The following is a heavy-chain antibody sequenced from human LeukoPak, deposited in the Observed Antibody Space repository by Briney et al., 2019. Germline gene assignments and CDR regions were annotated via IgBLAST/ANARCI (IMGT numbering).Heavy chain of an antibody. J-gene: IGHJ4*02. CDR2: INPNSGGT. CDR3: ARAYGSGSYYNYVNFNY. CDR1: GYTFTGYY. D-gene: IGHD3-10*01. V-gene: IGHV1-2*02. Sequence: ASVKVSCKASGYTFTGYYMHWVRQAPGQGLEWMGWINPNSGGTNYAQKLQGRVTMTRDTSISTAYMELSRLRSDDTAVYYCARAYGSGSYYNYVNFNYWGQGTLVTVSS.